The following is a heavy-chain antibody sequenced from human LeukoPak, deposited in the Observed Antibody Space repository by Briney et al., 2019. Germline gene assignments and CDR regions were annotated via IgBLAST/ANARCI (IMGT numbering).Heavy chain of an antibody. V-gene: IGHV3-21*01. D-gene: IGHD1-7*01. CDR2: ISSSSSYI. CDR1: GFTFSSYS. J-gene: IGHJ4*02. CDR3: ARDRDWNSGFDY. Sequence: GGSLRLSCAASGFTFSSYSMNWVRQAPGKGLEWVSSISSSSSYIYYADSVKGRFTISRDNARKSLYLQMNSLRAEDTAVYYCARDRDWNSGFDYWGQGTPVTVSS.